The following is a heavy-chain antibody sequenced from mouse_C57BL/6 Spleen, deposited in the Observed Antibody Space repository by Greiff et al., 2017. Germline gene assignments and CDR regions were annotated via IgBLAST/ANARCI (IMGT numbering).Heavy chain of an antibody. V-gene: IGHV1-42*01. J-gene: IGHJ4*01. CDR2: INPSTGGT. CDR3: ARGFYYDYDNYAMDY. Sequence: LVASGPELVKPGASVKISCKASGYSFTGYYMNWVKQSPEKSLEWIGEINPSTGGTTYNQKFKAKATLTVDKSSSTAYMQLKSLTSEDSAVYYCARGFYYDYDNYAMDYWGQGTSVTVSS. D-gene: IGHD2-4*01. CDR1: GYSFTGYY.